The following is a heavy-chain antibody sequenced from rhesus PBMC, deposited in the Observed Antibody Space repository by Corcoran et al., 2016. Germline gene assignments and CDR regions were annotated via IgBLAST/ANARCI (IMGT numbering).Heavy chain of an antibody. V-gene: IGHV2-174*01. J-gene: IGHJ2*01. CDR2: IYWDDDK. CDR3: ARGVGDFDWYFDL. Sequence: QVTLKESGPALVKPTQTLTLTCTFSGFSLPTSGMVVGWIRQRPGKALEWLSLIYWDDDKRYSTSLKSRRTISKDTSKNQVVLTMTNMDPVDTATYYCARGVGDFDWYFDLWGPGTPITISS. D-gene: IGHD5-24*01. CDR1: GFSLPTSGMV.